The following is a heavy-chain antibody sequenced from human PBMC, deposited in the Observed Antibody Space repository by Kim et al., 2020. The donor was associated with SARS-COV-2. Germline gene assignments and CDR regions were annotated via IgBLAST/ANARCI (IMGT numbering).Heavy chain of an antibody. V-gene: IGHV1-8*01. CDR3: SRGLPLWFGELLALYYYYYGMDV. CDR2: MNPNSGNT. Sequence: ASVKVSCKASGYTFTSYDINWVRQATGQGLEWMGWMNPNSGNTGYAQKFQGRVTMTRNTSISTAYMELSSLRSEDTAVYYCSRGLPLWFGELLALYYYYYGMDVWGQGTTVTVSS. D-gene: IGHD3-10*01. J-gene: IGHJ6*02. CDR1: GYTFTSYD.